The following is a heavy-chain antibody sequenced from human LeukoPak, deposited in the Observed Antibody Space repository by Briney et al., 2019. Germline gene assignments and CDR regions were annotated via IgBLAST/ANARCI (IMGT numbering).Heavy chain of an antibody. CDR3: AREKTACGGDCYDS. CDR2: ISSSGTPI. CDR1: GFTFSSYE. V-gene: IGHV3-48*03. D-gene: IGHD2-21*01. Sequence: GGSLRLSCAASGFTFSSYEMNWVRQSPGKGLEWVSYISSSGTPIHYADSVKGRFTISRDNAKNSLFLQMNSLRAEDTAVYYCAREKTACGGDCYDSWGQGTLVTVSS. J-gene: IGHJ4*02.